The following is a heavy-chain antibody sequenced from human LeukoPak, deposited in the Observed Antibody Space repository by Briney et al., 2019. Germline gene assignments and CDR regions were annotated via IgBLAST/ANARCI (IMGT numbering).Heavy chain of an antibody. Sequence: GGSLRLSCAASGFTFTTYWMSWVRQAPGKGLEWVANIRQDGIEKHYVDSVKGQFTISRDNAKNSVYLQMNSLRAEDAAVYYCGRAMDVWGQGTTVTVSS. CDR3: GRAMDV. CDR2: IRQDGIEK. V-gene: IGHV3-7*03. CDR1: GFTFTTYW. J-gene: IGHJ6*02.